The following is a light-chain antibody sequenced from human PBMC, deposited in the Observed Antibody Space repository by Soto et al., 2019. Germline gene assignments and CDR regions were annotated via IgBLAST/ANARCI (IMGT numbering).Light chain of an antibody. CDR3: AAWDDSLSGWA. CDR1: SYNIGSNY. CDR2: RNN. J-gene: IGLJ3*02. Sequence: QLVLTQPPSASGTPGQRVTISCSGNSYNIGSNYVYWHQQFPGTAPRLLIYRNNQRPSGVPDRFSGSKSGTSASLAISGLRSEDEAEYYCAAWDDSLSGWAFGGRTKVTVL. V-gene: IGLV1-47*01.